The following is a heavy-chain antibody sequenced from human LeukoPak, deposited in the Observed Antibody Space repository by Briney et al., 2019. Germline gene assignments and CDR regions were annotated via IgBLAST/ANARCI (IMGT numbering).Heavy chain of an antibody. Sequence: SETLSLTCTVSGASISGSSYYWSWIRQPPGQGLEWIGTIHSSGNTYYNPSLKSRVTISVDTSKNQFSLKLSSVTAADTAVYYCARGPNLYSSLGTKKFDYWGQGTLVTVSS. CDR1: GASISGSSYY. CDR2: IHSSGNT. D-gene: IGHD6-13*01. CDR3: ARGPNLYSSLGTKKFDY. J-gene: IGHJ4*02. V-gene: IGHV4-39*07.